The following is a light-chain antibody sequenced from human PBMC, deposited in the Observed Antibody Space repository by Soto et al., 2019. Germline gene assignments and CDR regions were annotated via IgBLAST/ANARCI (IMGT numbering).Light chain of an antibody. CDR3: QQRQYWPPIT. CDR2: DAS. CDR1: LNVNSY. Sequence: TVLTQSPATLSLSPGERARPSFISSLNVNSYLAWYQQKPGQAPRLLIYDASNRAAGIPARFSGSGSGTDFTLTISSLEPEDFAIYYCQQRQYWPPITFGQGTRLEIK. V-gene: IGKV3-11*01. J-gene: IGKJ5*01.